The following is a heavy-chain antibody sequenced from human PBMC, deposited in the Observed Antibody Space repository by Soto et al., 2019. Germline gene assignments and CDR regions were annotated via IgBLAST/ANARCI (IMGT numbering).Heavy chain of an antibody. CDR3: AKGRSLTVLAYYYHGWDV. J-gene: IGHJ6*02. V-gene: IGHV1-46*01. Sequence: QEQLVQSGAEVKKPGASVVISCKTSGYTFSDYNIFWVRQAPGQGLEFVGVINPSGGGAGYAPSFWGAVTMPRDTSSTTVNMELSSLKSEDTAVYYCAKGRSLTVLAYYYHGWDVWGQGPTVTVSS. CDR2: INPSGGGA. D-gene: IGHD7-27*01. CDR1: GYTFSDYN.